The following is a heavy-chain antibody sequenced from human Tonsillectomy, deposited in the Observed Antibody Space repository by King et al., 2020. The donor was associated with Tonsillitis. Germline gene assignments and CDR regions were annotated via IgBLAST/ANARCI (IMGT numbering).Heavy chain of an antibody. D-gene: IGHD4-17*01. Sequence: VQLVESGGGLVQPGGSLTLSCAASGFAFSSYAMSWVRQAPGKGLEWVSLIYSGGSSTFYADSVKGQFTISRDNSKNTVYLQMNSLRAEDTAVYYCAKIQWGDYGPHDYWGQGTLVTVSS. CDR3: AKIQWGDYGPHDY. V-gene: IGHV3-23*03. CDR1: GFAFSSYA. J-gene: IGHJ4*02. CDR2: IYSGGSST.